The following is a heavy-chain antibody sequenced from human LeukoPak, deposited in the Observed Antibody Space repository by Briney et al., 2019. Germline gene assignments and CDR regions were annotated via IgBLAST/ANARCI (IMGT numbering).Heavy chain of an antibody. D-gene: IGHD4-11*01. CDR1: GYNFISYD. CDR2: MNPDSGSI. V-gene: IGHV1-8*02. J-gene: IGHJ4*02. CDR3: ARGSSNGWRPSDY. Sequence: ASVKVSCKTSGYNFISYDIIWVRQAAGQGLEWMGWMNPDSGSIGYAEKFQGRIAVTKDTSTSTVDMELSSLKFEDTAVYYCARGSSNGWRPSDYWGQGTLVTVSS.